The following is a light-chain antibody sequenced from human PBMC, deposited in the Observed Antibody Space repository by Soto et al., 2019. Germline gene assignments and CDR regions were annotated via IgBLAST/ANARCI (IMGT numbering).Light chain of an antibody. CDR1: QSVSRGS. CDR3: QQYGGSPRIT. CDR2: GSS. J-gene: IGKJ5*01. V-gene: IGKV3-20*01. Sequence: ENVLTQSPDTLSLSPGQRATLSCRASQSVSRGSLAWYQQKPGQAPRLLIYGSSSRATGIPDRFSGSGSGTDFTLTISRLEPEDVAIYYCQQYGGSPRITFGQGTRLEIK.